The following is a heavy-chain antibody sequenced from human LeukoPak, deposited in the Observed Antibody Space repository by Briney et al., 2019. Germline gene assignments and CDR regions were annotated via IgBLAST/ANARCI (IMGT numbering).Heavy chain of an antibody. Sequence: ASVKVSCKASGYTFTSYDINWVRQATGQGLEWMGWMNPNSGNTGYAQKFQGRVTMTRNTSISTAYMELSSLRSKDTAVYYCARGLDYYGSGALYYYYMDVWGKGTTVTISS. CDR2: MNPNSGNT. CDR3: ARGLDYYGSGALYYYYMDV. J-gene: IGHJ6*03. D-gene: IGHD3-10*01. V-gene: IGHV1-8*01. CDR1: GYTFTSYD.